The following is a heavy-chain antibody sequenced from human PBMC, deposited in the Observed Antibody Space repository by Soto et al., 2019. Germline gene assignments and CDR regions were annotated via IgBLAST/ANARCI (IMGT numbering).Heavy chain of an antibody. CDR3: TPSPYYDFWSGPIPWVYMDV. CDR2: IRSKAYGGTT. Sequence: GGSLRLSCTASGFTFGDYAMSWFRQAPGKGLEWVGFIRSKAYGGTTEYAASVKGRFTISRDDSKSIAYLQMNSLKTEDTAVYYCTPSPYYDFWSGPIPWVYMDVWGKGTTVTVSS. CDR1: GFTFGDYA. V-gene: IGHV3-49*03. D-gene: IGHD3-3*01. J-gene: IGHJ6*03.